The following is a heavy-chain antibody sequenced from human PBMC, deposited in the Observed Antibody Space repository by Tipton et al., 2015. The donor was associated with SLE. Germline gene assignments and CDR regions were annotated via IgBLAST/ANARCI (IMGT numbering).Heavy chain of an antibody. Sequence: TLSLTCTVSGGSISSYYWGWIRQPPGKGLEWIGSIYYSGTTYYNPSLKSRVTLSLDTSKNQFSLKLISVTAADTAVYYCARQDGDYWGGAFDIWGQGTMVTVSS. J-gene: IGHJ3*02. CDR3: ARQDGDYWGGAFDI. D-gene: IGHD4-17*01. V-gene: IGHV4-39*07. CDR2: IYYSGTT. CDR1: GGSISSYY.